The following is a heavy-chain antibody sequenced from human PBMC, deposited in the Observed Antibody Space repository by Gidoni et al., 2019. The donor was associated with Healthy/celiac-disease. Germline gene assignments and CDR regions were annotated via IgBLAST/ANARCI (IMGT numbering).Heavy chain of an antibody. V-gene: IGHV4-34*01. CDR2: INHRRST. D-gene: IGHD2-15*01. Sequence: QVQLQQWGAGLLTPSETLSPTCAFYGGSFSGYYWYWIRQPPGKGLEWIGEINHRRSTNNNPSLKSRVTISVDTSKNQFSLKLSSVTAADTAVYYCARDRWYWRGGMSPRGDYYFDYWGQGTLVTVSS. J-gene: IGHJ4*02. CDR3: ARDRWYWRGGMSPRGDYYFDY. CDR1: GGSFSGYY.